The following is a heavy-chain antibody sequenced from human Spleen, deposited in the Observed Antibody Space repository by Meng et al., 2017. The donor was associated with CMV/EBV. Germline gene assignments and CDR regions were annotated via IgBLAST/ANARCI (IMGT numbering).Heavy chain of an antibody. CDR2: INHSGST. V-gene: IGHV4-34*01. D-gene: IGHD1-14*01. Sequence: SFNGYYWSWIRQPPGKGLEWIGEINHSGSTNQNPSLKSRVTISLDTSKSQFSLKLSSVTAADTAVYYCARARSVANRKMSGSGAFDIWGQGTMVTVSS. CDR1: SFNGYY. J-gene: IGHJ3*02. CDR3: ARARSVANRKMSGSGAFDI.